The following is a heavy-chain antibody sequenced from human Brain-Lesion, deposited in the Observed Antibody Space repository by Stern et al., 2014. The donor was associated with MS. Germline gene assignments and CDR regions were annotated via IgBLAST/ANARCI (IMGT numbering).Heavy chain of an antibody. CDR3: ARGGRYYADY. V-gene: IGHV1-2*04. D-gene: IGHD2-2*01. CDR1: GNSFTHFY. Sequence: VQLLESGAEVKKPGASVRVSCEASGNSFTHFYIHWVRQAPGQGIEWMGWINPNSGGTKFAQKFQGWVTITRDTSMTTAYMEVTSLTSDDTAVYYCARGGRYYADYWGQGTLVTVSS. CDR2: INPNSGGT. J-gene: IGHJ4*02.